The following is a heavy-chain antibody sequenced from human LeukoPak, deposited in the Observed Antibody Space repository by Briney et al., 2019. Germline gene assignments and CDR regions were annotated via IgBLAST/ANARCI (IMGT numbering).Heavy chain of an antibody. D-gene: IGHD6-13*01. CDR2: IYYSGST. V-gene: IGHV4-59*01. CDR3: ASAIRFVRIAAAGTGAFDI. CDR1: GGSISSYY. J-gene: IGHJ3*02. Sequence: SETLSLTCTVSGGSISSYYWSWIRQPPGKGLEWIGYIYYSGSTNYNPSLKSRVTISVDTSKNQFSLKLSSVTAADTAVYYCASAIRFVRIAAAGTGAFDIWGQGTMVTVSS.